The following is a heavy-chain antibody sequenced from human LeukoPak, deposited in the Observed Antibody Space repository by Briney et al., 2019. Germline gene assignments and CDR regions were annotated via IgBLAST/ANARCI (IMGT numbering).Heavy chain of an antibody. J-gene: IGHJ2*01. CDR3: ARPLTTVITTGCYFDL. V-gene: IGHV5-51*01. CDR1: GYNFTNYW. D-gene: IGHD4-23*01. Sequence: GESLKISCKISGYNFTNYWIGWVRQMPGKGLEWMGNIYPGDSDTRYNPSFRGQATISADKSISTAYLQWSSLKASDTAMYYCARPLTTVITTGCYFDLWGRGTLVTVSS. CDR2: IYPGDSDT.